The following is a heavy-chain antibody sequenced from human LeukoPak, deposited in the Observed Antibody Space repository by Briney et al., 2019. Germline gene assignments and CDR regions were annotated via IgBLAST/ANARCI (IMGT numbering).Heavy chain of an antibody. Sequence: LAGGSLGLSCAASGFTFSSYAMSWVRQAQGKGLEWVSAISGSGGSTYYADSVEGRFTISRDNSKNTLYLQMNSLRAEDTAVYYCAKDPPIAVAGNDYWGQGTLVTVSS. J-gene: IGHJ4*02. V-gene: IGHV3-23*01. CDR3: AKDPPIAVAGNDY. CDR1: GFTFSSYA. D-gene: IGHD6-19*01. CDR2: ISGSGGST.